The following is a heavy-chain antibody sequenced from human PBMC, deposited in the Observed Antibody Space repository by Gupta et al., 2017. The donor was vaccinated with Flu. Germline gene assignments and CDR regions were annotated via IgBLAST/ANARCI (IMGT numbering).Heavy chain of an antibody. D-gene: IGHD6-13*01. V-gene: IGHV1-46*01. CDR1: SFTSYY. CDR3: ARDRGPSSSWYNPDY. Sequence: SFTSYYIHWVRQAPGQGLEWMGIINPSGFNTNYAQKFQGRVTMTRDTSTSTVYMELSSLSSEDTALYYCARDRGPSSSWYNPDYWGQGALVTVS. J-gene: IGHJ4*02. CDR2: INPSGFNT.